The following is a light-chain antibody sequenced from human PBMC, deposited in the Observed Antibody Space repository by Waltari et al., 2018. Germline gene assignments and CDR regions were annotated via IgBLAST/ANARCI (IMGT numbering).Light chain of an antibody. CDR3: QQYGSPPYT. CDR1: QSAGSSY. CDR2: ASS. V-gene: IGKV3-20*01. Sequence: CGASQSAGSSYVAWFHQKPGQAPRLLIYASSSRATAIPDRFSGSGSGTDFTLTIHRLEPEDFAVYYCQQYGSPPYTFGQGTKLEIK. J-gene: IGKJ2*01.